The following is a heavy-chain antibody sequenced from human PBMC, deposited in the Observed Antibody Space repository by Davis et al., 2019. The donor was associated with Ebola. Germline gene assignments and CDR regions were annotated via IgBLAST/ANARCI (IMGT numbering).Heavy chain of an antibody. D-gene: IGHD2-8*01. Sequence: AASVKVSCKASGDTFSNYGINWVRQAPRRGLEWMGRIIPMVDTTNYARKFQDRVTMSADKSTSTVYMELSSLRSGDTAVYYCASGPWVYTTRRGLTLDNWGQGTQVTVSS. V-gene: IGHV1-69*04. CDR3: ASGPWVYTTRRGLTLDN. CDR1: GDTFSNYG. CDR2: IIPMVDTT. J-gene: IGHJ4*02.